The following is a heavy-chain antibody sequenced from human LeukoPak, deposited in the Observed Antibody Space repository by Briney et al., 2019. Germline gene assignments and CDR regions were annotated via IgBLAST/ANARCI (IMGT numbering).Heavy chain of an antibody. Sequence: SETLSLTCIVSGGSISSGGHYWGWIRQPPGKGLEWIGSIYYSGSTYYNPSLNSRVTIFIDMSKNQFSLKLSSVIATDTAVYCCARLVCGGGSCPAEFDYWGQGTLVTVSS. CDR2: IYYSGST. V-gene: IGHV4-39*01. D-gene: IGHD2-15*01. J-gene: IGHJ4*02. CDR3: ARLVCGGGSCPAEFDY. CDR1: GGSISSGGHY.